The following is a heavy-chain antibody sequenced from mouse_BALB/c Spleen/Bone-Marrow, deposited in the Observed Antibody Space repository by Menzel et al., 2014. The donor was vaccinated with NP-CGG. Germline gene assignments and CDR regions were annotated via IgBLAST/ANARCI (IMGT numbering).Heavy chain of an antibody. Sequence: EVKLMESGPSLVKPSQTLSLTCSVTGDPITSGYWSWIRKFPGNKFEYMGYISYRGSAYHNPSLKSRFSITRDTSKNQYYLQLTSVTTEDTATYYCARSLYGNYALDYWGQGTSVTVSS. D-gene: IGHD1-1*02. CDR1: GDPITSGY. V-gene: IGHV3-8*02. CDR2: ISYRGSA. J-gene: IGHJ4*01. CDR3: ARSLYGNYALDY.